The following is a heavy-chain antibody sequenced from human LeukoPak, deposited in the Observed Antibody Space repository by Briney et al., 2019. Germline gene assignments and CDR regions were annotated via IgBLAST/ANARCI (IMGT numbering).Heavy chain of an antibody. D-gene: IGHD5-12*01. V-gene: IGHV3-23*01. Sequence: GGSLRLSRSASGFTFSSYAMRWVRQAPGKGLEWVSGIRGSGGSTYYADSVKGRFTISRDNSKNTLYLQMNSLRVEDTARFYCAKETGYSGYDYGDSWGQGTLVTVSS. CDR3: AKETGYSGYDYGDS. J-gene: IGHJ5*02. CDR1: GFTFSSYA. CDR2: IRGSGGST.